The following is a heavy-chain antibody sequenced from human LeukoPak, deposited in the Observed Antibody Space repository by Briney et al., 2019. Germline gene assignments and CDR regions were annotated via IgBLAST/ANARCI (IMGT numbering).Heavy chain of an antibody. J-gene: IGHJ6*02. CDR3: AREVSPGGIHGYYYGMDV. V-gene: IGHV3-11*01. D-gene: IGHD3-16*01. CDR2: ISSRGSTI. CDR1: GFTFSDYY. Sequence: GGSLRLPCAASGFTFSDYYMNWIRQAPGKGLEWVSYISSRGSTIYYADSVKGRFTISRDNAKNSLYLQMNSLRAEDTAVYYCAREVSPGGIHGYYYGMDVWGQGTTVTVSS.